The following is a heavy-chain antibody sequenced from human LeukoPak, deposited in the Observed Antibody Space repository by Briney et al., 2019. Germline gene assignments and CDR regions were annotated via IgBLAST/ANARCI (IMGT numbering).Heavy chain of an antibody. D-gene: IGHD2-8*02. V-gene: IGHV3-74*01. CDR3: ARCTGGSCVFDY. CDR2: INPDGSTT. J-gene: IGHJ4*02. CDR1: GFTFSTYW. Sequence: GGSLRLSCAGSGFTFSTYWMHWVRQAPGMGLVWVSRINPDGSTTDYADSVKGRFTISRDNAKNTLYLQMNSLRAEDTAVYYCARCTGGSCVFDYWGQGTLVTVSS.